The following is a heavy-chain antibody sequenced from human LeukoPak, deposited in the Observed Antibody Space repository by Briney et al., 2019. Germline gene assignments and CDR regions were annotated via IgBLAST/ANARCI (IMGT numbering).Heavy chain of an antibody. CDR1: GFTFSDYA. V-gene: IGHV3-23*01. J-gene: IGHJ4*02. D-gene: IGHD1-26*01. CDR2: ISHVGGT. CDR3: AKDPSGSQNYYFDY. Sequence: PGGSLRLSCAASGFTFSDYAMSWVRQAPEKGLEWVSTISHVGGTYYADSVRGRFTISRDDSKNMVYLQMDSLRAEDTAVYYCAKDPSGSQNYYFDYWGQGTLVTVSS.